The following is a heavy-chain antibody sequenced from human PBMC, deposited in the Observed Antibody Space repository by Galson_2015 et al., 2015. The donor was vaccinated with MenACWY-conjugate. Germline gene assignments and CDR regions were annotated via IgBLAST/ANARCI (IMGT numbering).Heavy chain of an antibody. D-gene: IGHD6-6*01. CDR2: INSDGSGT. Sequence: LRLSCAASGFTFSSYWMHWVRQASGKGLVWVSGINSDGSGTTYADSVKGRFTISRDNAKNTLYLQMNTLRAEDTAVYYCATSRSFDYWGQGTLVTVSS. V-gene: IGHV3-74*01. CDR3: ATSRSFDY. J-gene: IGHJ4*02. CDR1: GFTFSSYW.